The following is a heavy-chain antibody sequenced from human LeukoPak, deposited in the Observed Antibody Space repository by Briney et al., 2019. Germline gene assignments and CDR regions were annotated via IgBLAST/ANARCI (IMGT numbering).Heavy chain of an antibody. CDR3: ASQDYYDSSGYGDAFDI. D-gene: IGHD3-22*01. J-gene: IGHJ3*02. CDR2: IYYSGST. CDR1: GGSLSSYY. Sequence: SETLSLTCTVSGGSLSSYYWSWIRQPPGKGLEWIGYIYYSGSTNYNPSLKSRVTISVDTSKNQFSLKLSSVTAADTAVYYCASQDYYDSSGYGDAFDIWGQGTMVTVSS. V-gene: IGHV4-59*01.